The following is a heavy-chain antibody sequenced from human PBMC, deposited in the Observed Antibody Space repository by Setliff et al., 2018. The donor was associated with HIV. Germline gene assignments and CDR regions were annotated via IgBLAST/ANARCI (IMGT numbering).Heavy chain of an antibody. V-gene: IGHV4-38-2*01. CDR1: AYSISSGYY. D-gene: IGHD3-10*01. J-gene: IGHJ6*03. Sequence: PSETLSLTCAVSAYSISSGYYWGWIRQPPGKGLEWIGSIYSSGITYYNPSLQSRVTISVDTSKNQFSLKLSSVTAADTAVYYCARTFVVFRVRGVSSVYMDVWGKGTTVTVSS. CDR2: IYSSGIT. CDR3: ARTFVVFRVRGVSSVYMDV.